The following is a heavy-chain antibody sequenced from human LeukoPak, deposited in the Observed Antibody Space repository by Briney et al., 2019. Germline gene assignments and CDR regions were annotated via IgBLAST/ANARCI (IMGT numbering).Heavy chain of an antibody. CDR3: ARGTLRYFDSYYFDY. CDR2: IIPIFGTA. Sequence: GSSVKVSCKDSGGTFSSYAISWVRQAPGQGLEWMGGIIPIFGTANYAQKFQGRVTITTDESTSTAYMELSSLRSEDTAVYYCARGTLRYFDSYYFDYWGQGTLVTVSS. V-gene: IGHV1-69*05. CDR1: GGTFSSYA. D-gene: IGHD3-9*01. J-gene: IGHJ4*02.